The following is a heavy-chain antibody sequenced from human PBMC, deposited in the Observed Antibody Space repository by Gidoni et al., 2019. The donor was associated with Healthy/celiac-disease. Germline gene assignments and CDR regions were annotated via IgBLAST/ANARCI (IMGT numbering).Heavy chain of an antibody. V-gene: IGHV5-10-1*03. CDR1: GYSFTSYW. D-gene: IGHD1-26*01. J-gene: IGHJ4*02. CDR3: ARLEGANISVDY. CDR2: IDPSDSYT. Sequence: EVQLVQSGAEVKTHGESLRISRKGSGYSFTSYWISWVRQMPGKGLEWMGRIDPSDSYTNYSPSFQGHVTISADKSISTAYLQWSSLKASDTAMYYCARLEGANISVDYWGQGTLVTVSS.